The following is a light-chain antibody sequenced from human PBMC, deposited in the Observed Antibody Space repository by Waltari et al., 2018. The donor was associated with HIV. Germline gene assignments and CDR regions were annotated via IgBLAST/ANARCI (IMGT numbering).Light chain of an antibody. CDR2: AAS. V-gene: IGKV1-9*01. CDR1: QDIKNY. CDR3: QQLHPNPIT. Sequence: QFTQSPSFVSASVGGRVAITCRASQDIKNYLAWYQQKPGKAPNLLIYAASTVRSGVPSRFSGRGSGTEFTLTISSLQPEDFATYYCQQLHPNPITFGQGTRLEIK. J-gene: IGKJ5*01.